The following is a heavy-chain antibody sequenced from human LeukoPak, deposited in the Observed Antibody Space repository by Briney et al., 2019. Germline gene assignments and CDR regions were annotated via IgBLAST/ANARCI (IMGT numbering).Heavy chain of an antibody. Sequence: PGRSLRLSCAASGFTFSSYGMHWVRQAPGKGLGWVAVIWSDGSKKYYAESVKGRFIISRDNSKNTLYLQMNSLTVEDTAVFYCARDLGHCSGDSCYSWYYFDYWGQGTLVTVSS. V-gene: IGHV3-33*01. CDR2: IWSDGSKK. CDR1: GFTFSSYG. D-gene: IGHD2-15*01. J-gene: IGHJ4*02. CDR3: ARDLGHCSGDSCYSWYYFDY.